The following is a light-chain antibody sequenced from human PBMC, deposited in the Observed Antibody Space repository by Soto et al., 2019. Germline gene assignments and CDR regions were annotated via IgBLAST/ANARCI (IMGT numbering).Light chain of an antibody. CDR1: QGISSY. J-gene: IGKJ1*01. Sequence: AIQLTQSPSSLSASVGDRVTITCRASQGISSYLAWYQQKPGKAPKLLIYEASTLQSGVPSRFSGSGSGTDFTFTISSLQPEDIATYYCQQYDNLPLTWTFGQGTKVDIK. CDR2: EAS. V-gene: IGKV1D-13*01. CDR3: QQYDNLPLTWT.